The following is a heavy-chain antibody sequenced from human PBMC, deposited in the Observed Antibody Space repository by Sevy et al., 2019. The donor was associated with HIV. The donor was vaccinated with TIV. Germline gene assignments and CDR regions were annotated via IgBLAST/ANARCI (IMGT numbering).Heavy chain of an antibody. CDR3: AKERSGELLWIGGPSYYCDF. Sequence: GGSLRLSCAASGFTFSSYAMTWVRQAPGKGLEWVSSITDTGGDTYYADSVKGRFIVSRDNSKNTLDLQMRSLRADDTAVYYCAKERSGELLWIGGPSYYCDFWGQGTLVTVSS. CDR2: ITDTGGDT. J-gene: IGHJ4*02. CDR1: GFTFSSYA. D-gene: IGHD3-10*01. V-gene: IGHV3-23*01.